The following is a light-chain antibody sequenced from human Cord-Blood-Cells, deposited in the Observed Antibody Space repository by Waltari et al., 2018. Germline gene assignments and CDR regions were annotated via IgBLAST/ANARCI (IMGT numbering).Light chain of an antibody. CDR1: SSDVGGYNY. Sequence: QSALTQPASVSGSPGQSITISCTGTSSDVGGYNYVSWYQQHPGKAPKLMIYEVSNRPSGFSNRFSGSNSGNTASLTISGLQAEDEADYYCSSYTSSSTWVFGGGTKLTVL. CDR2: EVS. J-gene: IGLJ3*02. CDR3: SSYTSSSTWV. V-gene: IGLV2-14*01.